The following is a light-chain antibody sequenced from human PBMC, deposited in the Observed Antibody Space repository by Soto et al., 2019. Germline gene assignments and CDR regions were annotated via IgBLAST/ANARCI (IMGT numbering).Light chain of an antibody. CDR1: SSDVGSYNL. J-gene: IGLJ2*01. Sequence: QSVLTQPASVSGSPGQSITISCTGTSSDVGSYNLVSWYQQHPGKAPKLMIYEVGKRPSGVSNRFSGSKSGNTASLTISGLQAEDEADYYCCSFAGSSTPVVFGGGTQLTVL. V-gene: IGLV2-23*02. CDR2: EVG. CDR3: CSFAGSSTPVV.